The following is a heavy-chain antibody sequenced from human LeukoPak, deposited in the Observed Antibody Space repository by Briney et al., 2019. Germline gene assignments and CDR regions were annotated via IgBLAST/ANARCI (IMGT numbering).Heavy chain of an antibody. V-gene: IGHV3-74*01. D-gene: IGHD1-14*01. CDR2: INTDGTYT. CDR3: ARGNLGADY. CDR1: GFTVSSYW. Sequence: PGGFLRLSCAASGFTVSSYWMHWVRQVPGKGLVWVSRINTDGTYTNYADSVKGRVTISRDTAKNTLYLQMNSLRAEDTAVYYCARGNLGADYWGQGTLVTVSS. J-gene: IGHJ4*02.